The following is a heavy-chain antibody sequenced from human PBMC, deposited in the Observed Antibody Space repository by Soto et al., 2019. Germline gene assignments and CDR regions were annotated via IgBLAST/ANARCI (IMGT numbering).Heavy chain of an antibody. D-gene: IGHD2-21*01. J-gene: IGHJ4*02. CDR2: IRQDGIEK. CDR1: GFSFSTYW. CDR3: VRVCGRPHCPSDFES. V-gene: IGHV3-7*04. Sequence: EVQLVESGGDLVQPGGSLRLSCAASGFSFSTYWMPWVRQAPGKGLEWVATIRQDGIEKHCVDSVKGRFTISRDNAANSLLRQMDSLGAEEWAIYCGVRVCGRPHCPSDFESWGRGILVTVSS.